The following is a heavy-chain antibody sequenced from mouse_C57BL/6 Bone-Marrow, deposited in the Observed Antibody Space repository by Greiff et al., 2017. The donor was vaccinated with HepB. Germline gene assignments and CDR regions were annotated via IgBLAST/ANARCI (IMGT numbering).Heavy chain of an antibody. CDR3: ARYNYYGTPYYYAMDY. V-gene: IGHV1-78*01. Sequence: QVQLQQSDAELVKPGASVKISCKVSGYTFTDHTIHWMKQRPEQGLEWIGYIYPRDGSTKYNEKFKGKATLTADKSSSTAYMQLNSLTSEDSAVYFCARYNYYGTPYYYAMDYWGQGTSVTVSS. J-gene: IGHJ4*01. D-gene: IGHD1-1*01. CDR2: IYPRDGST. CDR1: GYTFTDHT.